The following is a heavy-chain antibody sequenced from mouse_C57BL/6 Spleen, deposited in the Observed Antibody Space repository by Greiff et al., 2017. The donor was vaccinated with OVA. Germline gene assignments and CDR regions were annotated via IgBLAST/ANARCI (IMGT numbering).Heavy chain of an antibody. CDR2: INYDGSST. V-gene: IGHV5-16*01. D-gene: IGHD2-4*01. CDR1: GFTFSDYY. CDR3: ARVVDDYDRDWYFDV. J-gene: IGHJ1*03. Sequence: EVKVVESEGGLVQPGSSMKLSCTASGFTFSDYYMAWVRQVPEKGLEWVANINYDGSSTYYLDSLKSRFIISRDNAKNILYLQMSSLKSEDTATYYCARVVDDYDRDWYFDVWGTGTTVTVSS.